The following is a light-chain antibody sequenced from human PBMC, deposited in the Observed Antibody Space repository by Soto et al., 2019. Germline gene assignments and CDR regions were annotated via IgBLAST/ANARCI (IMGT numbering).Light chain of an antibody. CDR3: QQSYTAPSIT. CDR2: DVS. V-gene: IGKV1-39*01. Sequence: DIQMTQSPPTLPASAGDGVTITCRASQDISRWLAWYQQKPGKAPELLIYDVSTLQSGVPSRFSGSGSGTDFTLSISSLQPEDFATYYCQQSYTAPSITFGQGTRLEIK. CDR1: QDISRW. J-gene: IGKJ5*01.